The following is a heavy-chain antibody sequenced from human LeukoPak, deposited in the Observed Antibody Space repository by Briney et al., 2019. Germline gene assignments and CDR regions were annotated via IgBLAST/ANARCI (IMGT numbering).Heavy chain of an antibody. D-gene: IGHD1-26*01. J-gene: IGHJ2*01. CDR1: GFTFSSYA. CDR2: ISNNGGYT. Sequence: GGSLRLSCAASGFTFSSYAMSWVRQAPGKGLEWVSAISNNGGYTYYADSVQGRFTISRDSSKNTLFLQMNTLRAEDTAIYYCAKDRTVGASYWYFDLWGRGTLATVSS. V-gene: IGHV3-23*01. CDR3: AKDRTVGASYWYFDL.